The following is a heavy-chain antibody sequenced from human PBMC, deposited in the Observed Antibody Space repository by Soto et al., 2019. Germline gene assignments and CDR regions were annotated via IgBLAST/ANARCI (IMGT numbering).Heavy chain of an antibody. J-gene: IGHJ4*02. CDR1: GYTFTGYY. Sequence: ASVKVSCKASGYTFTGYYMHWVRQAPGQGLEWMGWINPNSGGTNYAQKFQGRVTMTRDTSISTAYMELSRLRSDDTAVYYCARVAGYSNPLAYWGKGTLVTVSS. V-gene: IGHV1-2*02. CDR3: ARVAGYSNPLAY. CDR2: INPNSGGT. D-gene: IGHD4-4*01.